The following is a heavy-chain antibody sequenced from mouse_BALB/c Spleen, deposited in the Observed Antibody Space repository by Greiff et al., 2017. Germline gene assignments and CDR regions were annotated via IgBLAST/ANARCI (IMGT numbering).Heavy chain of an antibody. V-gene: IGHV7-1*02. J-gene: IGHJ4*01. CDR1: GFTFSDFY. CDR3: ARDYDYDDGGGYAMDY. D-gene: IGHD2-4*01. Sequence: EVQVVDSGGGLVQPGGSLRLSCATSGFTFSDFYMEWVRQPPGKRLEWIAASRNKANDYTTEYSASVKGRFIVSRDTSQSILYLQMNALRAEDTAIYYCARDYDYDDGGGYAMDYWGQGTSVTVSS. CDR2: SRNKANDYTT.